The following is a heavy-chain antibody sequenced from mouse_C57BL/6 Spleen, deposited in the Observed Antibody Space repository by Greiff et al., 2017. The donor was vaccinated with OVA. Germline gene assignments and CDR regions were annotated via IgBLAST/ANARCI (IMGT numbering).Heavy chain of an antibody. Sequence: EVKLVESGEGLVKPGGSLKLSCAASRFTFSSYAMSWVRQTPEQRLEWVAYISSGGDYTYYADTVKGRFTISRDNARNTQYLRMSSLKSEDTAVYDCASRTTRYRDAMDYWGQGTSVTVSS. CDR1: RFTFSSYA. CDR3: ASRTTRYRDAMDY. J-gene: IGHJ4*01. D-gene: IGHD1-1*01. V-gene: IGHV5S21*01. CDR2: ISSGGDYT.